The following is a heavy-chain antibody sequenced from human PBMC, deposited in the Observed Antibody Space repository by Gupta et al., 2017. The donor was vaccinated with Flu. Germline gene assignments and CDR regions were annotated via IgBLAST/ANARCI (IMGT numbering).Heavy chain of an antibody. D-gene: IGHD3-22*01. Sequence: QVQLQESGPGLVRPSGTLSLTCDVSGGHFSNRHWWTWLRPAPGKGLEWIGDIYHTGRTNYNPSLKSRITHSVDKSTNQFSLEMRSVTAANTAVYFCARLFQYYADSVTDPVDVWGQGTMVAVSS. CDR2: IYHTGRT. V-gene: IGHV4-4*02. CDR3: ARLFQYYADSVTDPVDV. CDR1: GGHFSNRHW. J-gene: IGHJ3*01.